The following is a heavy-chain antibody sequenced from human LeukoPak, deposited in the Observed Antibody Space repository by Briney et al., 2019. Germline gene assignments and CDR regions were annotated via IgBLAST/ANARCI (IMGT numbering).Heavy chain of an antibody. CDR3: ARWDITAADIDY. CDR2: IRYEGTYQ. D-gene: IGHD6-13*01. CDR1: GFTFSSYE. Sequence: PGGSLRLSCAASGFTFSSYEMNWVRQAPGKGLEWVAVIRYEGTYQYYADSVKGRFTISRDNSKNTLHLQMDSLRAEDTAVYYCARWDITAADIDYWGQGTLVTVSS. J-gene: IGHJ4*02. V-gene: IGHV3-33*08.